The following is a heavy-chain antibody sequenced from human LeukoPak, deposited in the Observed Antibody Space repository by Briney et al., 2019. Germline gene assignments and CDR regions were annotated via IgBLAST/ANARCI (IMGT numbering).Heavy chain of an antibody. D-gene: IGHD1-1*01. CDR2: ISADVINA. CDR1: GFTFSSYW. Sequence: GGSLRLSCAASGFTFSSYWIHWVRQAPGKGVVWVSRISADVINAHYADSVKRRFTISRDHAENTLYLQMNSLRAEDTALYYCARTNYYFDNWGQGSLVTVSS. V-gene: IGHV3-74*01. CDR3: ARTNYYFDN. J-gene: IGHJ4*02.